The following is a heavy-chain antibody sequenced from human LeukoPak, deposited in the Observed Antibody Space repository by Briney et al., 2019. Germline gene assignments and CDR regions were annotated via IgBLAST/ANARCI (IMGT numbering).Heavy chain of an antibody. CDR1: GFTFSSYA. V-gene: IGHV3-23*01. Sequence: QPGGSLRLSCAASGFTFSSYAMSWVRQAPGKGLEWVSAISGSGGSTYYADSVKGRFTISRDNSKNTLYLQMNSLRAEDTAVYYCARPRGYDILTGGFDYWGQGTLVTVSS. D-gene: IGHD3-9*01. CDR3: ARPRGYDILTGGFDY. J-gene: IGHJ4*02. CDR2: ISGSGGST.